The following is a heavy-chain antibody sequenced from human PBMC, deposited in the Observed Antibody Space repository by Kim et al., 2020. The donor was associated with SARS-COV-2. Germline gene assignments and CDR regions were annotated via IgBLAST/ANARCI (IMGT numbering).Heavy chain of an antibody. D-gene: IGHD6-13*01. CDR3: ARRGEAGYYFDY. J-gene: IGHJ4*02. V-gene: IGHV4-59*08. Sequence: HPSLRRRVTISVDTSKNQFSLKLSSVTAADTAVYYCARRGEAGYYFDYWGQGTLVTVSS.